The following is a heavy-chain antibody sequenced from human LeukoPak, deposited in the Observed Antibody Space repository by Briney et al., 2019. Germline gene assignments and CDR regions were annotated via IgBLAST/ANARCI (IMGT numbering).Heavy chain of an antibody. Sequence: PSETLSLTCTVSGDSVTTYYWSWIRQPPGKGLEWLGYVYYSGSATYNPSLKSRVTISVDTSKNQFSLRLSSVTAADTAVYYCARASLDYGGNLNFDYWGQGTLVTVSS. CDR1: GDSVTTYY. V-gene: IGHV4-59*02. J-gene: IGHJ4*02. CDR3: ARASLDYGGNLNFDY. CDR2: VYYSGSA. D-gene: IGHD4-23*01.